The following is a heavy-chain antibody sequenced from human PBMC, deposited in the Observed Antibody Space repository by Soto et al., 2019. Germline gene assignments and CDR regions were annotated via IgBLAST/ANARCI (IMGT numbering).Heavy chain of an antibody. Sequence: EVQLLESGGGLVQPGGSLRLSCAASGFTFSSYAMSWVRQAPGKGLEWVSAISGSGGSTYYADSVKGRFTISRDNSKNTLYLQMNSLRAEDTAVDYCAKAGDIVVVVAAIDYWGQGTLVTVSS. CDR2: ISGSGGST. J-gene: IGHJ4*02. CDR1: GFTFSSYA. D-gene: IGHD2-15*01. V-gene: IGHV3-23*01. CDR3: AKAGDIVVVVAAIDY.